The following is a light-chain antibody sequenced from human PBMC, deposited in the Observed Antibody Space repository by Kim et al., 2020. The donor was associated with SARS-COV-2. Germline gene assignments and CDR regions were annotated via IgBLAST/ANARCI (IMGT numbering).Light chain of an antibody. J-gene: IGKJ1*01. Sequence: VSPGKQVTLSWRATKSVSINLARYQQKTGQATRTLIYGTSTRATAIPDRFSGIGSGTEFTLSISSLQSEDFEVYYCQRYNEWPRTFGHGTKVDIK. CDR1: KSVSIN. CDR2: GTS. CDR3: QRYNEWPRT. V-gene: IGKV3-15*01.